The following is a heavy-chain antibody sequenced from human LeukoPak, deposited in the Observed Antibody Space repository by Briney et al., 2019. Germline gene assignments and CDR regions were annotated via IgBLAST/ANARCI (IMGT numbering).Heavy chain of an antibody. V-gene: IGHV3-23*01. D-gene: IGHD3-3*01. Sequence: GGSLRLSCVASGFTFTRFAMNWVRQAPGKGLEWVSAINGNAARTYFADSVKGLCTISRDNSKHTLYPEMNSQRGEDAALYYCARVAFLEWLTYFDSWGQGTLVTVSS. CDR2: INGNAART. CDR1: GFTFTRFA. J-gene: IGHJ4*02. CDR3: ARVAFLEWLTYFDS.